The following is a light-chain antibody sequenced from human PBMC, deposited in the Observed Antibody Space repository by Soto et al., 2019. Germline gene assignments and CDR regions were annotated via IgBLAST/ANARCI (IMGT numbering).Light chain of an antibody. Sequence: DIVMTQSPDSLAVSLGERATINCKSSQSILFSSNNKNCLTWYQQKPGQPPKPLIYWASTRESGVPDRFSGSGSGTDFTLTIRSLQAEDVAVYYCQQYYSTPVTFGGGTKVEIK. CDR3: QQYYSTPVT. J-gene: IGKJ4*01. CDR1: QSILFSSNNKNC. V-gene: IGKV4-1*01. CDR2: WAS.